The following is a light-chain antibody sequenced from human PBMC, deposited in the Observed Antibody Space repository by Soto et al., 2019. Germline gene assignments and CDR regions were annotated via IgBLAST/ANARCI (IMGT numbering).Light chain of an antibody. CDR2: GAS. J-gene: IGKJ1*01. Sequence: EIVLTQSPGTLSLSPGERAALSCRASQSVSNNFLAWYQRKPGQAPRLLIYGASYRATDIPYRFSGSGSGTDFTLTITRLESDDFAVYYCQQYGSSPPTFGQGTKVEVK. V-gene: IGKV3-20*01. CDR3: QQYGSSPPT. CDR1: QSVSNNF.